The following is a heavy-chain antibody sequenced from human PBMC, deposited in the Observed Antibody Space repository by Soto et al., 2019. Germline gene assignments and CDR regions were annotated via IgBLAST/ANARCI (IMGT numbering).Heavy chain of an antibody. CDR3: ARVGYNFWSLYHYYGRDV. V-gene: IGHV1-69*06. J-gene: IGHJ6*02. Sequence: QVRLVQSGAEVKKPGSSVKVSCEASGGTFSSYAVTWVRQAPGQGLEWMGGIIPIVTTPNYAQKFQGRLTVAADKSTISSEMELSSLRSEATGVYYWARVGYNFWSLYHYYGRDVWGQGTTVIVSS. D-gene: IGHD3-3*01. CDR1: GGTFSSYA. CDR2: IIPIVTTP.